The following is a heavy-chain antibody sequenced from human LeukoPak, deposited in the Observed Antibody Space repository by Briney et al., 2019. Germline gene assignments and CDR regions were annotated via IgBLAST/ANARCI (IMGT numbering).Heavy chain of an antibody. CDR2: IYPGDSDT. J-gene: IGHJ4*02. Sequence: GESLKISCKGSGXTFSSYWIGWVRQMPGKGLEWMGIIYPGDSDTTYSPSFQGQVTISADKSISTAYLQWSSLKASDTAMYYCARHQRPPSITMVRGVPDYWGQGTLVTVSS. CDR3: ARHQRPPSITMVRGVPDY. CDR1: GXTFSSYW. V-gene: IGHV5-51*01. D-gene: IGHD3-10*01.